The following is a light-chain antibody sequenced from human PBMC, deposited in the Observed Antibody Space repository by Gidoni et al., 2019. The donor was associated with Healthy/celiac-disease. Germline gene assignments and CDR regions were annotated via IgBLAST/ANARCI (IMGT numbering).Light chain of an antibody. CDR1: QSISSW. J-gene: IGKJ1*01. V-gene: IGKV1-5*03. CDR3: QQYNTYSVT. CDR2: KAS. Sequence: DIQMTQSPSTLSAFVGDRVTITCRASQSISSWLAWYQQKPGKAHKLLIYKASSLESGVPSRFSGSGSGTEFTLTISSLQPDDFATYYCQQYNTYSVTFGQGTKVEIK.